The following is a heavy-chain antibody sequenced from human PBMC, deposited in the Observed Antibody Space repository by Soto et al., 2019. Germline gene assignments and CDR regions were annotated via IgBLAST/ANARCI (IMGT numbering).Heavy chain of an antibody. Sequence: PSETLSLTCSVSGGSISSAGYFWSWIRQHPGKGLEWIGHIYYSGSAYYSPSLKSRVTISVDTSKNQFSLNLSSVTAADTAVYYCARIRSGNHPDNWGQGTLVTSPQ. CDR3: ARIRSGNHPDN. V-gene: IGHV4-31*03. J-gene: IGHJ4*02. D-gene: IGHD4-4*01. CDR1: GGSISSAGYF. CDR2: IYYSGSA.